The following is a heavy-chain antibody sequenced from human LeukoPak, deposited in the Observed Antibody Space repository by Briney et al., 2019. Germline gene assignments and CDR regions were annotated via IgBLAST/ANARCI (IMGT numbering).Heavy chain of an antibody. CDR3: ARASVGAKIRYSFDY. CDR2: MDPNSGNT. V-gene: IGHV1-8*01. D-gene: IGHD1-26*01. Sequence: ASVKVSCKASGYTFTSYDINWVRQATGQGLEWMGWMDPNSGNTGYAQKFQGRVTMTRNTSISTAYMELSSLRSEDTAVYYCARASVGAKIRYSFDYWGQGTLVTVSS. J-gene: IGHJ4*02. CDR1: GYTFTSYD.